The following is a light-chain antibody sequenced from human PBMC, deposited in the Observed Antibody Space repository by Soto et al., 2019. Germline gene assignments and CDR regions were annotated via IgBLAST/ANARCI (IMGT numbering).Light chain of an antibody. V-gene: IGLV2-14*01. J-gene: IGLJ1*01. CDR1: SSDVGGYNY. Sequence: ALTQPASVSGSPGQSITISCTGTSSDVGGYNYVSWYQQHPGKAPKLMIYDVSYRPSGVSNRFSGSKSGNTASLTISGLQAEDEADYYCSSYTSSSTLVFGTGTKVTVL. CDR3: SSYTSSSTLV. CDR2: DVS.